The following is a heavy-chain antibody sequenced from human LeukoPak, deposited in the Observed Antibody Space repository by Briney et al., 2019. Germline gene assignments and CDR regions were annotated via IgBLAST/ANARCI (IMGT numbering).Heavy chain of an antibody. CDR1: GFPLSRHA. Sequence: AGGSLRLSCAASGFPLSRHAMSWVRQPPGKGLEWVAAISNGKTYYANSVRGRFAISRDDSTNTVYLHMNSLRDEDAALYYCWRRAGDWAPVCLKTNCIDPWGQGTPVTVSS. CDR3: WRRAGDWAPVCLKTNCIDP. V-gene: IGHV3-23*01. CDR2: ISNGKT. D-gene: IGHD3-16*01. J-gene: IGHJ5*02.